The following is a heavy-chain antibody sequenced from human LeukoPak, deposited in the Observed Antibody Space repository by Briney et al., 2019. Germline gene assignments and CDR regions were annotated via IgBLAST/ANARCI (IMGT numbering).Heavy chain of an antibody. J-gene: IGHJ3*02. CDR2: INPNSGGA. V-gene: IGHV1-2*02. Sequence: ASVKVSCKASGYSFIGYYIHWVRRAPGQGLEWMGWINPNSGGANYAQKFQGRVTMTRDTSISTVYMELTRLRSDDTAMYYCAKSTNWGSISDGFDIWGPGTMVTVAS. CDR3: AKSTNWGSISDGFDI. D-gene: IGHD7-27*01. CDR1: GYSFIGYY.